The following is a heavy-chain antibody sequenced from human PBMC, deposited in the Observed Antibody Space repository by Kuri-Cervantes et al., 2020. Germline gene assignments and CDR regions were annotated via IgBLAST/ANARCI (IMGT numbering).Heavy chain of an antibody. CDR1: GFTFSSYA. CDR3: AKIPAAPPLYYYYGMDV. J-gene: IGHJ6*02. CDR2: ISGSGGST. V-gene: IGHV3-23*01. Sequence: GGSLRLSCAASGFTFSSYAMSWVRQAPGKGLEWVSAISGSGGSTYYADSVKVRFTISSDNSKNKLYLQMNSLRAEDTAVYYCAKIPAAPPLYYYYGMDVWGQGTTVTVSS. D-gene: IGHD2-15*01.